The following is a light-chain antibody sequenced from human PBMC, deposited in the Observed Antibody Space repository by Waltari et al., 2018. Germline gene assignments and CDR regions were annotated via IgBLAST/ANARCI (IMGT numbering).Light chain of an antibody. CDR3: VLYMGGGIL. V-gene: IGLV8-61*01. CDR2: STN. Sequence: QTLMTHAPSFSVSPGRTVTLTRGSKSGSVLSTFLPSWYQQTPGQAPRPLIYSTNTRSSGVPDRISGSILGNKAALTITGAQADDESDYYCVLYMGGGILFGGGTKLTVL. CDR1: SGSVLSTFL. J-gene: IGLJ3*02.